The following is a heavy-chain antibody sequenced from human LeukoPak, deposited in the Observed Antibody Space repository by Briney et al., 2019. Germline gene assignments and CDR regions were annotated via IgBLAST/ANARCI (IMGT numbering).Heavy chain of an antibody. CDR1: GFTFSDYY. Sequence: TGGSLRLSCAASGFTFSDYYMSWIRQAPGKGLEWVSYISSSGSTIYYADSVKGRFTISRDNAKNSLYLQMNSLRAEDTAVYYCARAVSGYAFPYFDYWGQGTLVTVSS. CDR3: ARAVSGYAFPYFDY. D-gene: IGHD5-12*01. J-gene: IGHJ4*02. V-gene: IGHV3-11*04. CDR2: ISSSGSTI.